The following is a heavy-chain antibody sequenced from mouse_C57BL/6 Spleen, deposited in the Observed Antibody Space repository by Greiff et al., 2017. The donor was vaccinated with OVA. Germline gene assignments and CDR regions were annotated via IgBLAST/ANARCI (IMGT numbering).Heavy chain of an antibody. D-gene: IGHD2-2*01. CDR3: ARRLNLSTMVKGVYYAMDY. V-gene: IGHV1-53*01. J-gene: IGHJ4*01. Sequence: QVQLQQPGTDLVKPGASVKLSCKASGYTFTSYWMHWVKQRPGQGLEWIGNINPSNGGTNYNEKFKSKATLTVDKSSSTAYMQLSSLTSEDSAVYYCARRLNLSTMVKGVYYAMDYWGQGTSVTVSS. CDR2: INPSNGGT. CDR1: GYTFTSYW.